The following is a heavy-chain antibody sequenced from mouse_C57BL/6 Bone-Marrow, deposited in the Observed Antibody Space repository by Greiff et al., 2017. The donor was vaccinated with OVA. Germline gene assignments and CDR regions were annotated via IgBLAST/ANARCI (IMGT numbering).Heavy chain of an antibody. J-gene: IGHJ4*01. CDR1: GYTFTSYW. D-gene: IGHD1-1*01. CDR3: ARHYGSSQPCCAMDY. CDR2: IYPGSGST. Sequence: VQLQQPGAELVKPGASVKMSCKASGYTFTSYWITWVKQRPGQGLEWIGDIYPGSGSTNYNEKFKSKATLTVDTSSSTAYMQLSSLTSEDSAVYYCARHYGSSQPCCAMDYGGRGTSVTVSS. V-gene: IGHV1-55*01.